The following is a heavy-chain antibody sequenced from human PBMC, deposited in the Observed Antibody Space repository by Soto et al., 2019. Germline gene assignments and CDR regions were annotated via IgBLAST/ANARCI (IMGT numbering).Heavy chain of an antibody. J-gene: IGHJ5*02. Sequence: PSESLSLTCSVSVGSINSSSYFWGWFRQPPGKGLEWIGSIYYSGSTYYNPSLRSRVTISVDTSKNQFSLKLSSVTAADTAVFYCARHYSSGSRNWFDPWGQGTLVTVSS. CDR1: VGSINSSSYF. V-gene: IGHV4-39*01. D-gene: IGHD6-19*01. CDR3: ARHYSSGSRNWFDP. CDR2: IYYSGST.